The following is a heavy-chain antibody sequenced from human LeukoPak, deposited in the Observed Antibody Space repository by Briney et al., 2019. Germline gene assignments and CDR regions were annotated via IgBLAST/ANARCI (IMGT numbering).Heavy chain of an antibody. CDR2: IKQDGSVR. D-gene: IGHD1-14*01. CDR3: ARAGPLYYYYYMDV. Sequence: GGSLRLSCAASGFTFSNYWMSWVRQAPGKGLEWVANIKQDGSVRQYVDSIKGRFTISRDNSRNTLYLQMNSLRAEDTAVYYCARAGPLYYYYYMDVWGKGTTVTVSS. V-gene: IGHV3-7*01. J-gene: IGHJ6*03. CDR1: GFTFSNYW.